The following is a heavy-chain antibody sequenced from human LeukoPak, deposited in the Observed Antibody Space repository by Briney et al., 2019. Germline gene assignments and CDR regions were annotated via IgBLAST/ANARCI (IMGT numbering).Heavy chain of an antibody. J-gene: IGHJ6*03. D-gene: IGHD3-22*01. V-gene: IGHV4-34*01. CDR2: INHSGST. CDR3: AGGEYDSREPSRYYYMDV. CDR1: GGSFSGYY. Sequence: SETLSLTCAVYGGSFSGYYWSWIRQPPGKGLEWIGEINHSGSTNYNPSLKSRVTISVDTSKNQFSLKLSSVTAADTAVYYCAGGEYDSREPSRYYYMDVWGKGTTVTVSS.